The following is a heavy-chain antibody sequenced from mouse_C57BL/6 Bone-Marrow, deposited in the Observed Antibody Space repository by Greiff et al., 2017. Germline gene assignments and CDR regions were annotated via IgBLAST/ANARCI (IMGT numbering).Heavy chain of an antibody. CDR2: IYPGSGST. CDR1: GYTFTSYW. V-gene: IGHV1-55*01. Sequence: VQLQQPGAELVKPGASVKMSCKASGYTFTSYWITWVKQRPGQGLEWIGDIYPGSGSTNYNEKFKSKATLTVDTSSSTAYMQLSSLTSEDSAVYYCAREQLRLRFFAYWGQGTLVTVSA. J-gene: IGHJ3*01. D-gene: IGHD3-2*02. CDR3: AREQLRLRFFAY.